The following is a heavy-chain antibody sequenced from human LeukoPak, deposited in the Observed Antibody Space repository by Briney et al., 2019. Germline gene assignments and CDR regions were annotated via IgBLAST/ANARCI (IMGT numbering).Heavy chain of an antibody. V-gene: IGHV3-23*01. D-gene: IGHD3-9*01. CDR1: GFTFSSYA. CDR2: ISGSGGST. J-gene: IGHJ4*02. Sequence: GRSLRLSCAASGFTFSSYAMSWVRQAPGKGLEWVSAISGSGGSTYYADSVKGRFTISRDNSKNTLYLQMNSLRAEDTAVYYCAKDREYYDILTGPFDYWGQGTLVTVSS. CDR3: AKDREYYDILTGPFDY.